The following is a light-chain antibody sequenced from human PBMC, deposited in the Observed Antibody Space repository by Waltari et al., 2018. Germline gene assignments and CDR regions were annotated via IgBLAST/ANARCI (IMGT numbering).Light chain of an antibody. CDR1: QSVGTY. CDR2: DAS. Sequence: EIVLTQSPATLSLSPGETATLSCRASQSVGTYLAWYQQKPGQAPRLLIYDASTRATGVPARFSGSGSGTEFTLTISSLQSEDCAVFYCQQYNRWPPLTFGGGTKVEIK. V-gene: IGKV3-15*01. J-gene: IGKJ4*01. CDR3: QQYNRWPPLT.